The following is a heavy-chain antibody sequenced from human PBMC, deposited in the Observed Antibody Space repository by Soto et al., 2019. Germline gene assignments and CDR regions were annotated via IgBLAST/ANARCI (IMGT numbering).Heavy chain of an antibody. CDR1: GDSISTVDYF. CDR2: IYKSTTT. Sequence: SETLSLTCSVSGDSISTVDYFWAWIRQPPGQALEYIGYIYKSTTTYYNPSFESRVAISLDTSRSQFSLNVTPVTAADTAVYFCARGRYCLTGRCFPNWFDSWGQGTLVTVSS. D-gene: IGHD2-15*01. J-gene: IGHJ5*01. V-gene: IGHV4-30-4*01. CDR3: ARGRYCLTGRCFPNWFDS.